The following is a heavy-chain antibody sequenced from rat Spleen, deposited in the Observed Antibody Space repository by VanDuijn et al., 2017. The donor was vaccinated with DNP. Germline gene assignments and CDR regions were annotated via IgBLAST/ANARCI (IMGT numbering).Heavy chain of an antibody. CDR2: ISGGGTT. V-gene: IGHV2-19*01. Sequence: QVQLKESGPGMVQPSQTLSLTCTVSGFSLTDYSVHWVRQPPGKVLEWIAAISGGGTTYFNSALTSRLSLSRDTSKSQVFLKLNSLQIEDTATYYCARDLIMRDTTSAMDAWGQGTSVTVSS. CDR3: ARDLIMRDTTSAMDA. D-gene: IGHD4-3*01. CDR1: GFSLTDYS. J-gene: IGHJ4*01.